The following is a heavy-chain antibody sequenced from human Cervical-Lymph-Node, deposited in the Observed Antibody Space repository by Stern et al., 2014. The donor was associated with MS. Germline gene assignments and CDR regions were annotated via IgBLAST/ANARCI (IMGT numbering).Heavy chain of an antibody. CDR2: IFPGGSDI. CDR3: ARQRYFDY. J-gene: IGHJ4*02. Sequence: EVQLVESGPEVKRPGESLKISCQASGYTFTSYWIGWVRPMPGKGLEWIAIIFPGGSDIRYSPSFQGQVTISADKSSSTASLQWNNLKASDTAIYYCARQRYFDYWGQGTLVTVSS. CDR1: GYTFTSYW. V-gene: IGHV5-51*01.